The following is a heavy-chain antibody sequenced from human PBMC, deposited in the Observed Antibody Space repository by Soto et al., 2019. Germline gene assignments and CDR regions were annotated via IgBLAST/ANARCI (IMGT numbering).Heavy chain of an antibody. J-gene: IGHJ4*02. Sequence: EVQLLESGGDLIQPGGSLRLSCAASGFTFNIYAMAWVRQAPGQGLEWVSAISRYGDFTYYADSVEGRFTISRDNSKNTLYLQMNSLRAEDTALYYCAKDRYLDHDSRGYLFDNWGQGTRVTVSS. CDR3: AKDRYLDHDSRGYLFDN. CDR1: GFTFNIYA. V-gene: IGHV3-23*01. D-gene: IGHD3-22*01. CDR2: ISRYGDFT.